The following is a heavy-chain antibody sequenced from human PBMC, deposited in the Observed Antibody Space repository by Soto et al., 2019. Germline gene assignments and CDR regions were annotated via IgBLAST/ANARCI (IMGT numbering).Heavy chain of an antibody. CDR1: GFSLNTRGVG. Sequence: SGPTLVNPTQTLTLTCAFSGFSLNTRGVGVGWIRQPPGKALEWLALIYWDNDKRYSPSLKSRLTITKDTPKNHVVLMMTDMDPVDTATYYCAHINYYGSGSVYWGQGTLVTV. V-gene: IGHV2-5*02. J-gene: IGHJ4*02. CDR2: IYWDNDK. D-gene: IGHD3-10*01. CDR3: AHINYYGSGSVY.